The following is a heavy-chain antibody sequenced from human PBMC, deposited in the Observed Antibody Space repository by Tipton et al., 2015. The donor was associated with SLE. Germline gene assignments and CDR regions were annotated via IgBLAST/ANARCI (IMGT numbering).Heavy chain of an antibody. CDR3: ARGSVVAAAEWFDP. V-gene: IGHV4-34*01. CDR2: INHSGST. Sequence: TLSLTCAVYGGSFSGYYWSWIRQPPGKGLEWIGEINHSGSTNYNPSLKSRVTISVDTSKNQFSLKLSSVTAADTAVYYCARGSVVAAAEWFDPWGQGTLVTVSS. D-gene: IGHD2-15*01. CDR1: GGSFSGYY. J-gene: IGHJ5*02.